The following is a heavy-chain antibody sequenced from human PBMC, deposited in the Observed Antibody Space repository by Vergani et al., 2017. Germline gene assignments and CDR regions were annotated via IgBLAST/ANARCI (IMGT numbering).Heavy chain of an antibody. CDR3: ASGDYGILTGYRF. V-gene: IGHV1-46*03. D-gene: IGHD3-9*01. Sequence: QVQVVQSGAEVKKSGASVKVSCKTSGYTFSNYYMHWVRQAPGQGLEWMGIINPSGGHTHYAQKFQGRVTMTRETSTSTVYMELSSLRSEDTAKYYYASGDYGILTGYRFWGQGTLVTVSA. CDR1: GYTFSNYY. CDR2: INPSGGHT. J-gene: IGHJ4*02.